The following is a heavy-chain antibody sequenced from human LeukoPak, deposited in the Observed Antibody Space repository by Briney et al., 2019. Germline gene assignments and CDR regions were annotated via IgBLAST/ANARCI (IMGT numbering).Heavy chain of an antibody. Sequence: PGGSLRLSCAASGFTFSSYAMHWVRQAPGKGLEWVAVISYDGSNKYYADSVKGRFTISRDNSKNTLYLQMNSLRAEDTAVYYCARDNGDYYYGMDVWGQGTTVTVSS. CDR2: ISYDGSNK. V-gene: IGHV3-30-3*01. D-gene: IGHD3-16*02. CDR3: ARDNGDYYYGMDV. J-gene: IGHJ6*02. CDR1: GFTFSSYA.